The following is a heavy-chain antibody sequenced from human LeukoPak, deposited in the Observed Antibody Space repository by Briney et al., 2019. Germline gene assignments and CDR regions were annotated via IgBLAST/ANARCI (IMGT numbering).Heavy chain of an antibody. Sequence: TGGSLRLPCAASGFTFSSYWMHRVRQAPGKGLVWVSRINSDGSSTSYADSVKGRFTISRDNAKNTLYLQMNSLRAEDTAVYYCASLTNYDFWSGTVDYWGQGTLVTVSS. CDR1: GFTFSSYW. V-gene: IGHV3-74*01. CDR3: ASLTNYDFWSGTVDY. J-gene: IGHJ4*02. D-gene: IGHD3-3*01. CDR2: INSDGSST.